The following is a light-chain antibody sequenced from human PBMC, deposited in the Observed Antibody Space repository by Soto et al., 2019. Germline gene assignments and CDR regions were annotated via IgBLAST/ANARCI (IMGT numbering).Light chain of an antibody. CDR3: QQSYNSPQT. CDR2: AAS. J-gene: IGKJ1*01. V-gene: IGKV1-39*01. CDR1: QTIMTY. Sequence: EIQMTQSPSSLSASLGDEVTITCRASQTIMTYLNWYQLKPGKPPRLLIYAASSLQSGVPSRFSGSGSGTDCTLTISSLQPEDVATYSCQQSYNSPQTLGQGTKVDIK.